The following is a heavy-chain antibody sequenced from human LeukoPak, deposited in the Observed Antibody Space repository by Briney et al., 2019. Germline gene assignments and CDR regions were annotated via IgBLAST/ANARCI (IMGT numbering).Heavy chain of an antibody. J-gene: IGHJ3*02. CDR1: GGSISSYY. CDR3: ASSAQWLVPTDDAFDI. V-gene: IGHV4-59*01. CDR2: IYYSGST. Sequence: SETLSLTCTVSGGSISSYYWSWIRQPPGKGLEWIGYIYYSGSTNYNPSLKSRVTISVDTSKNQFSLKLSSVTAADTAVYYCASSAQWLVPTDDAFDIWGQGTMVTVSS. D-gene: IGHD6-19*01.